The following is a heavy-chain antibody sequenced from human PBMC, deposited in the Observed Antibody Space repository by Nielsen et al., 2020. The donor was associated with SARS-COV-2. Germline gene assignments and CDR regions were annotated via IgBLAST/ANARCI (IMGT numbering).Heavy chain of an antibody. CDR2: IYPDDSDT. CDR1: GYSFSTYW. J-gene: IGHJ4*02. V-gene: IGHV5-51*01. D-gene: IGHD3-22*01. CDR3: ARRQYYDSSGYPY. Sequence: GESLKISCKGSGYSFSTYWIAWVRQMPGKGLEWMGIIYPDDSDTKYNPSFRGQVTISADKSISTAYLQWSSLKASDTAMYYCARRQYYDSSGYPYWGQGTLVTVSS.